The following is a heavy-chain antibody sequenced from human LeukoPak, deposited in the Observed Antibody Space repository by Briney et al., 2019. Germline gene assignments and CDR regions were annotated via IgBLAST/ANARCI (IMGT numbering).Heavy chain of an antibody. CDR2: IKEDGSEK. CDR1: GFTFSSYW. D-gene: IGHD2-2*01. V-gene: IGHV3-7*01. CDR3: AKDESYCSSTSCYLVDY. Sequence: PGGSLRLSCAASGFTFSSYWMSWVRQAPGKGLEWVANIKEDGSEKYYVDSVRGRFTISRDNAKNSLYLYMNSLRAEDTAVYYCAKDESYCSSTSCYLVDYWGQGTLVTVSS. J-gene: IGHJ4*02.